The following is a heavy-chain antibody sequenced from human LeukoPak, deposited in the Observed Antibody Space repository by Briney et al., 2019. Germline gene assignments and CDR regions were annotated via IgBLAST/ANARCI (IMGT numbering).Heavy chain of an antibody. D-gene: IGHD5-24*01. CDR3: ARELRDHFDY. J-gene: IGHJ4*02. CDR1: GFTFSSYS. CDR2: ISSSGSTI. V-gene: IGHV3-48*01. Sequence: GGSLRLSCAASGFTFSSYSMNWVRQAPGKGLEWVSYISSSGSTIYYADSLKGRFTISRDNAKNSLYLQMNSLRAEDTAMYYCARELRDHFDYWGQGTLVTVSS.